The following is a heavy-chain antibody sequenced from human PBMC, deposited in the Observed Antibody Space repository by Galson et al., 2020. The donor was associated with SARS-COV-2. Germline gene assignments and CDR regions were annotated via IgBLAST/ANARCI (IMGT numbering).Heavy chain of an antibody. D-gene: IGHD3-10*01. Sequence: GESLKISCAASGFTFSSYSMNWVRQAPGKGLEWVSYISSSSDTIYYADSVKGRFTISRDNAKNSLYLQMNSLRAEDTAVYYCARDVEMAPISDWGQGTLVTVSS. CDR3: ARDVEMAPISD. J-gene: IGHJ4*02. V-gene: IGHV3-48*01. CDR1: GFTFSSYS. CDR2: ISSSSDTI.